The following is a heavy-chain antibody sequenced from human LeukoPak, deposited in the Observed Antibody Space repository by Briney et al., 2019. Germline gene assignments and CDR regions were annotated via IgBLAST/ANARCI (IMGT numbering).Heavy chain of an antibody. Sequence: PSETLSLTCTVSGGSVSTDSYYWSWIRQPPGKGLEWIGYIYYSGSTNYNPSLKSRVTISLDTSKNQFSLKLTSVTAADTAVYYCARAQRSPGSMSFDPWGQGTLVTVSS. J-gene: IGHJ5*02. D-gene: IGHD3-10*01. CDR1: GGSVSTDSYY. V-gene: IGHV4-61*01. CDR2: IYYSGST. CDR3: ARAQRSPGSMSFDP.